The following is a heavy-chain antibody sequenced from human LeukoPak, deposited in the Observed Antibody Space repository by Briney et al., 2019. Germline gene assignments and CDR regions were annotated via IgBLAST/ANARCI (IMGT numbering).Heavy chain of an antibody. J-gene: IGHJ4*02. V-gene: IGHV1-8*01. CDR2: MNPNSGNT. CDR3: ASRVGATGSIDY. CDR1: GYTFTSYD. D-gene: IGHD1-26*01. Sequence: VASVKVSCKASGYTFTSYDINWVRRATGQGLEWMGWMNPNSGNTGYAQKFQGRVTMTRNTSISTAYMELSSLRSEDTAVYYCASRVGATGSIDYWGQGTLVTVSS.